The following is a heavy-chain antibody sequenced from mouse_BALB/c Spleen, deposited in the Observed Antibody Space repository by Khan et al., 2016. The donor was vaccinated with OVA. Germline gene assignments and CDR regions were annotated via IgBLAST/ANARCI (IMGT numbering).Heavy chain of an antibody. CDR3: ARTARIKY. CDR1: GYSITSGYG. Sequence: EVQLQESGPGLVKPSQSLSLTCTVTGYSITSGYGWNWIRQFPGNKLEWMGYISYSGSTNYNPSLKSRISITRDTSKNQFFLQLNSVSTEDIATYFCARTARIKYWGQGTTLTVSS. CDR2: ISYSGST. J-gene: IGHJ2*01. D-gene: IGHD1-2*01. V-gene: IGHV3-2*02.